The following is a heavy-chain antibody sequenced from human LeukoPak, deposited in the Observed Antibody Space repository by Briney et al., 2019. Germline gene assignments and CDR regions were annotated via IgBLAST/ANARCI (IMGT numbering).Heavy chain of an antibody. Sequence: SVKVSCKASGGTFSSYAISWVRQAPGQGLEWMGGIITIFGTANYAQKVQGRVTITTDESKSTAYMELSSLRSEDTAVYYCAGSKVDTVYYYYMDVWGKGTTVTVSS. CDR1: GGTFSSYA. D-gene: IGHD5-18*01. CDR2: IITIFGTA. J-gene: IGHJ6*03. V-gene: IGHV1-69*05. CDR3: AGSKVDTVYYYYMDV.